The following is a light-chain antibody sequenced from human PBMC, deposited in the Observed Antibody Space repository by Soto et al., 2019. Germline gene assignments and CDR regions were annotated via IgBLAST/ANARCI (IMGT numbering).Light chain of an antibody. CDR1: SSDVGTYNL. J-gene: IGLJ2*01. V-gene: IGLV2-23*02. CDR3: CSYAGSSTWI. CDR2: EVS. Sequence: QSVLTQPASVSGSPGRSITISCTGTSSDVGTYNLVSWYQQHPGKAPKLRIFEVSKRPSGVSNRFSGSKSGNTASLTISGLQPEDEADYYCCSYAGSSTWIFGGGNQLTVL.